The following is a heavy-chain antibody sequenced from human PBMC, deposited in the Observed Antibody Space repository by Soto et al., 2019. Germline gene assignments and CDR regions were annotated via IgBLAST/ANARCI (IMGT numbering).Heavy chain of an antibody. D-gene: IGHD1-1*01. CDR1: GFTFSNYG. Sequence: QVQLVESGGGVVQPGTSLRLSCAVSGFTFSNYGIHWVRQAPGKGLEWVAVIWYDGFNKYYADSVKGRFTISRDASKNTLYLQINSLRVEDTAIHYCARVPFGTTRDFDFWGQGTLVTVSS. J-gene: IGHJ4*02. V-gene: IGHV3-33*01. CDR2: IWYDGFNK. CDR3: ARVPFGTTRDFDF.